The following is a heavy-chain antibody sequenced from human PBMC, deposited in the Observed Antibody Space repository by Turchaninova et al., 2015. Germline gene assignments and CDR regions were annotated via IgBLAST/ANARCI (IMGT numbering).Heavy chain of an antibody. CDR3: ARRPNYYDNSGSLDY. J-gene: IGHJ4*02. CDR1: GFSLRTSTVG. V-gene: IGHV2-5*01. CDR2: IYWYDDK. D-gene: IGHD3-22*01. Sequence: QITLKESGPPLVKPTQTLTLTCTFSGFSLRTSTVGVGWLRPPPGKALEWLAVIYWYDDKRDCPSLKSRLTITKDTSKNQVVLTMTNMDPVDTATYYCARRPNYYDNSGSLDYWGQGTLVTVSS.